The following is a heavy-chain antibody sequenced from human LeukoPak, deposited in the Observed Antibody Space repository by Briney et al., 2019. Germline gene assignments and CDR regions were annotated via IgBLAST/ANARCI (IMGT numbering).Heavy chain of an antibody. CDR3: AKDRDDIVVVVAATFPGYYFDY. CDR2: IYSGGTT. V-gene: IGHV3-66*01. J-gene: IGHJ4*02. Sequence: GGSLRLSCAASGFTVSSNYMTWVRQAPGKGLEWVSVIYSGGTTYYADSVKGRFTISRDNSKNTLYLQMNSLRAEDTAVYYCAKDRDDIVVVVAATFPGYYFDYWGQGTLVTVSS. D-gene: IGHD2-15*01. CDR1: GFTVSSNY.